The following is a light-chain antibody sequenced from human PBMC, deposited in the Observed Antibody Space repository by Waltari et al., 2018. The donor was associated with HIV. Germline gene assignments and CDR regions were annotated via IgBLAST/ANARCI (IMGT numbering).Light chain of an antibody. CDR1: QGISSY. J-gene: IGKJ4*01. CDR2: GAS. CDR3: QQYSSYPLT. Sequence: DIQMTQSPSSLSASVGDRVTITCRASQGISSYLAWFQQKPWKAPKSLIYGASSLQSGVPSNFSGSGSGTDFTLTINGLQPEDFATYYCQQYSSYPLTFGGGTTVEIK. V-gene: IGKV1-16*02.